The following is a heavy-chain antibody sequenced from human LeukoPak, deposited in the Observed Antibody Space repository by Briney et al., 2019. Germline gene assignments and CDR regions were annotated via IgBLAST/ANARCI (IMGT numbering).Heavy chain of an antibody. J-gene: IGHJ4*02. D-gene: IGHD3-3*01. V-gene: IGHV4-61*01. CDR3: ARVAMEEITIFGVVITSYYFDY. CDR1: GGSVSSGSYY. CDR2: IYYSGST. Sequence: SSETLSLTCTVSGGSVSSGSYYWSWIRQPPGKGLEWIGYIYYSGSTNYNPSLKSRVTISVDTSKNQFSLKLSSVTAADAAVYYCARVAMEEITIFGVVITSYYFDYWGQGTLVTVSS.